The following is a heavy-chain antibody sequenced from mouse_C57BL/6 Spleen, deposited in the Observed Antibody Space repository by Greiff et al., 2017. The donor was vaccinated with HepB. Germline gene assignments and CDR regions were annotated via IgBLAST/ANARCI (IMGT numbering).Heavy chain of an antibody. CDR3: ARSGYYGSSLYYFDY. V-gene: IGHV1-55*01. CDR2: IYPGSGST. D-gene: IGHD1-1*01. CDR1: GYTFTSYW. J-gene: IGHJ2*01. Sequence: QVHVKQPGAELVKPGASVKMSCKASGYTFTSYWITWVKQRPGQGLEWIGDIYPGSGSTNYNEKFKSKATLTVDTSSSTAYMQPSSLTSEDSAVYYCARSGYYGSSLYYFDYWGQGTTLTVSS.